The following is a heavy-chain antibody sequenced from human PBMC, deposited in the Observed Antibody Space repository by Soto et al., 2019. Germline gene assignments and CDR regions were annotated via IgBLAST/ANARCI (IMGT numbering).Heavy chain of an antibody. J-gene: IGHJ6*02. V-gene: IGHV4-34*01. Sequence: PSETLSLTCAVYGGSFSCYYWSWIRQPPGKGLEWIGEINHSGSTNYNPSLKSRVTISVDTSKNQFSLKLSSVTAADTAVYYCARGSSPGVTMVRGVIGYYGMDVWGQGTTVTVSS. CDR1: GGSFSCYY. D-gene: IGHD3-10*01. CDR2: INHSGST. CDR3: ARGSSPGVTMVRGVIGYYGMDV.